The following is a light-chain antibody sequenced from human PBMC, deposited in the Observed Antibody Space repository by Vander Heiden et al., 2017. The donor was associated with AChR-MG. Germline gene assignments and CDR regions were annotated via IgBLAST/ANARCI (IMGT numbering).Light chain of an antibody. CDR1: GGSIASNY. Sequence: NFWLTRPHSASESPGKTVTISCTRSGGSIASNYVRWYQQRPGSAPTTVIFEDNHRPSGVPDRFSGSIDSSSDSASLIISGLKTEDEADYYCQSYDDTNHGVFGGGTKLTVL. V-gene: IGLV6-57*03. CDR3: QSYDDTNHGV. CDR2: EDN. J-gene: IGLJ2*01.